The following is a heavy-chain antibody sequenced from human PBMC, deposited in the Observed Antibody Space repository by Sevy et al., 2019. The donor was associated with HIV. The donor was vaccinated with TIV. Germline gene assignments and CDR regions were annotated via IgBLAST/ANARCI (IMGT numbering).Heavy chain of an antibody. D-gene: IGHD4-17*01. CDR1: GFTVSSNY. CDR2: IYSGGST. V-gene: IGHV3-53*01. CDR3: ARELKLEARHLVLYGAFDI. J-gene: IGHJ3*02. Sequence: GGSLRLSCAASGFTVSSNYMSWVRQAPGKGLEWVSVIYSGGSTYYADSVKGRFTISRDNSKNTLYLQMNSLRAEDTAVYYCARELKLEARHLVLYGAFDIWGQGTMVTVSS.